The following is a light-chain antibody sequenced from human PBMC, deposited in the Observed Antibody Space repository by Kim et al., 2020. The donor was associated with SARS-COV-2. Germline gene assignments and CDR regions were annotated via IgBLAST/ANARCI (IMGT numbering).Light chain of an antibody. V-gene: IGLV3-1*01. J-gene: IGLJ1*01. CDR3: QAWDDITDCV. Sequence: SSELTQPPSLSVSPGQTATITCSGDKLGYKHISWYQQRPGQSPVVVIYQDSKRPSGVSERFSGSNSANTATLTISATQSIDEADYYCQAWDDITDCVFGAGNKVTVL. CDR2: QDS. CDR1: KLGYKH.